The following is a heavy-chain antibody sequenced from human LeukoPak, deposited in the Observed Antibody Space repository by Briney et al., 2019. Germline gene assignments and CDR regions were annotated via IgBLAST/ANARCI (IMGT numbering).Heavy chain of an antibody. CDR2: IKQDGSEK. CDR1: GFTFSNYW. D-gene: IGHD2-15*01. J-gene: IGHJ4*02. Sequence: GGSLRLSCAVSGFTFSNYWMSWVRQAPGKGLEWVANIKQDGSEKYYVDSVKGRFTISRDNAKNSLYLQMNSLRVEDTAVYHCVSTQTFDYWGQGTLVTVSS. V-gene: IGHV3-7*01. CDR3: VSTQTFDY.